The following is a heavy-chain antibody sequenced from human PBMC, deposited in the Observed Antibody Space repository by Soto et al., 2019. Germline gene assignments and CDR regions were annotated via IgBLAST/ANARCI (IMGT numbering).Heavy chain of an antibody. V-gene: IGHV3-23*01. CDR2: ISDSGST. D-gene: IGHD2-2*01. CDR3: AKDKGGRYCSRTSSLYSFDY. CDR1: GFTFSTYA. J-gene: IGHJ4*02. Sequence: EVQLLESGGGLVQPGGSLRLSCTASGFTFSTYAMSWVRQAPGKGLEWVSTISDSGSTYYAASVKGRFTISRDNSKNTLYLEMNSLRAADTAVYYCAKDKGGRYCSRTSSLYSFDYWVQGTLVTVSS.